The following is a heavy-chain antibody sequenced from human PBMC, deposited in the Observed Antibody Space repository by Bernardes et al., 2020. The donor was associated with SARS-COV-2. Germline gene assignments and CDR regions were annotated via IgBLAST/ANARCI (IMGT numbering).Heavy chain of an antibody. D-gene: IGHD6-13*01. CDR3: ARSEYSSSWLDY. CDR1: GGSISRSSYF. V-gene: IGHV4-39*01. Sequence: SETLSLICTVSGGSISRSSYFWVWIRQPPGKGLEWIGAIYYSGSTYYNPSLKSRVTISVDTSKNQFSLKLSSVTAADTAMYYCARSEYSSSWLDYWGQGTLVTVSS. J-gene: IGHJ4*02. CDR2: IYYSGST.